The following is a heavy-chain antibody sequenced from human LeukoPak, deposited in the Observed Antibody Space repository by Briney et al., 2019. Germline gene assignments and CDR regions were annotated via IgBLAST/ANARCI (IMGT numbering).Heavy chain of an antibody. CDR3: ARDQGYSYGYTWFDP. CDR1: GGSFSGDY. CDR2: INHSGST. D-gene: IGHD5-18*01. Sequence: PSETLSLTCAVYGGSFSGDYWSWIRQPPGKGLEWIGEINHSGSTNYNPSLKSRVTISVDTSKNQFSLKLSSVTAADTAVYYCARDQGYSYGYTWFDPWGQGTLVTVSS. V-gene: IGHV4-34*01. J-gene: IGHJ5*02.